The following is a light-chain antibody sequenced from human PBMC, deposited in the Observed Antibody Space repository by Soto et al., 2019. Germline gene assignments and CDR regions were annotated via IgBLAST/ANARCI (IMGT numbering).Light chain of an antibody. Sequence: QSALTQPASVSGSPGQSITISCTGTSSDVGGYNYVSWYQQHPGKAPKLMIYDVSNRPSGVSNRFSGSKSGTTASLTISGLQAEEAADYYCSSDTSSSTYVFGTGTKLTVL. CDR3: SSDTSSSTYV. CDR1: SSDVGGYNY. CDR2: DVS. V-gene: IGLV2-14*01. J-gene: IGLJ1*01.